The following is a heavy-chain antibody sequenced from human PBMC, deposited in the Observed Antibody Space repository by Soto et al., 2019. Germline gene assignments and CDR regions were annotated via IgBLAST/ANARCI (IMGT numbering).Heavy chain of an antibody. Sequence: SVKVSWKASGGTFISSAISWVRQAPGQGLEWMGGIIPIFGTANYAQKCQGRVTITADESTSTAYMELSSLRSEDTAVYYCARVKQWLVNSGFDYWGQGTLVTVSS. D-gene: IGHD6-19*01. CDR1: GGTFISSA. CDR2: IIPIFGTA. CDR3: ARVKQWLVNSGFDY. J-gene: IGHJ4*02. V-gene: IGHV1-69*13.